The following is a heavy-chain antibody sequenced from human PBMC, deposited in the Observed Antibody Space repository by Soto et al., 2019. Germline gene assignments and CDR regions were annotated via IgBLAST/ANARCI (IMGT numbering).Heavy chain of an antibody. Sequence: PSETLSLTCTVSGGSISSSNYYWGWIRQPPGKGLEWIGSIYYSGSTYYNPSLKSRVTISVDTSKNQFSLKLSSVTAADTAVYYCAIYDSSGSRGFQHWGQGTLVTVSS. CDR1: GGSISSSNYY. CDR3: AIYDSSGSRGFQH. J-gene: IGHJ1*01. CDR2: IYYSGST. V-gene: IGHV4-39*07. D-gene: IGHD3-22*01.